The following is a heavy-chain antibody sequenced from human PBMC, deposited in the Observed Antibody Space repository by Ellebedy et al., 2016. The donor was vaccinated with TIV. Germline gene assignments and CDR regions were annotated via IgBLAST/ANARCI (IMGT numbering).Heavy chain of an antibody. Sequence: SETLSLXXTVSGGTISSYYWGWIRQPPGKGLEWIGYIHYSGSTNYNPSLKSRVTISVDTSKNQFSLKLSSVTAADTAVYHCARGAAVGATSNYWGQGTLVTVSS. CDR2: IHYSGST. CDR1: GGTISSYY. CDR3: ARGAAVGATSNY. J-gene: IGHJ4*02. V-gene: IGHV4-59*01. D-gene: IGHD1-26*01.